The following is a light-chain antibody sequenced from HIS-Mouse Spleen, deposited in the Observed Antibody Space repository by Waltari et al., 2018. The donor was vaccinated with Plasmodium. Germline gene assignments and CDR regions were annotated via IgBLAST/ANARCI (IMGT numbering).Light chain of an antibody. J-gene: IGKJ3*01. CDR1: QSVSSN. CDR3: QQYNNWSFT. Sequence: EIVMTQSPATLSVSPGERATLSCRASQSVSSNLAWYQQKPGQAPRLLIYGASTRATGIPARFSGSGSGTEFTLTISSLQSEDFAVYYWQQYNNWSFTFGPGTKVDIK. V-gene: IGKV3-15*01. CDR2: GAS.